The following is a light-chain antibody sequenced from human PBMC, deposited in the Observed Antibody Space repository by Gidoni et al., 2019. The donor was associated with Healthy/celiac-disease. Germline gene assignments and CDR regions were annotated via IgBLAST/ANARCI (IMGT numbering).Light chain of an antibody. J-gene: IGKJ1*01. V-gene: IGKV1-5*03. CDR3: QQYNSYWT. CDR1: QSISSW. Sequence: DIQMTQSPSALSASVGDRVTITCRASQSISSWLAWYQQKPGKAPKLLIYTASSLKSGAPTRFSGGGSGTVFILTISRLQPDFFTTYYCQQYNSYWTFXQXTRVEIK. CDR2: TAS.